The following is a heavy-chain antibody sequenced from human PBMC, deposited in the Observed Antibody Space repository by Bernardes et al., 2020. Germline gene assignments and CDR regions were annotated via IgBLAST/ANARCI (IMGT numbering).Heavy chain of an antibody. Sequence: GGSLRLSCAASGFTFITYTMNWVRQAPGKGLEWVSYISGSTSSVYYADSVKGRFTISRDNAKNSVYLQMNSLRDEDTAVYYCARGGSAPDFWGQGTLVTVAS. D-gene: IGHD6-19*01. V-gene: IGHV3-48*02. CDR1: GFTFITYT. CDR2: ISGSTSSV. CDR3: ARGGSAPDF. J-gene: IGHJ4*02.